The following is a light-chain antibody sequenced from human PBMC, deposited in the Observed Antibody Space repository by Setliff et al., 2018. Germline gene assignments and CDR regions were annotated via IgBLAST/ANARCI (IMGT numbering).Light chain of an antibody. Sequence: QSVLAQPPSASGSPGQSVTISCTGTSSVVGGYNYVSWYQQHPGKAPKLMIYEVTKRPPGVPARFSGSNSGNTASLTVSGLQAEDEADYYCSSYAGGSNVVYGTGTKVTVL. CDR3: SSYAGGSNVV. J-gene: IGLJ1*01. CDR1: SSVVGGYNY. CDR2: EVT. V-gene: IGLV2-8*01.